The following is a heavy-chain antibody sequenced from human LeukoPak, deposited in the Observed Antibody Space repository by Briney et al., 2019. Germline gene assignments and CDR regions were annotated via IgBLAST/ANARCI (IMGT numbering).Heavy chain of an antibody. J-gene: IGHJ5*02. D-gene: IGHD2-2*01. V-gene: IGHV4-59*12. Sequence: SETLSLTCTVSGGPISGYYWSWIRQPPGKGLEWIGYFFYGGSTNHNPSLNSRVTISVDTSKNQFSLKLSSVTAADTAVYYCARGQTCSSTSCSNGGWFDLWGQGTLVTVSS. CDR3: ARGQTCSSTSCSNGGWFDL. CDR1: GGPISGYY. CDR2: FFYGGST.